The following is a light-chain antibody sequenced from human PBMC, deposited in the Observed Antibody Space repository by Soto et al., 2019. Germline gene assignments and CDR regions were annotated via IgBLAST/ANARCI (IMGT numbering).Light chain of an antibody. CDR2: DTS. Sequence: EVVWTEYPVTLSLSPGERATLSCRASQSVSSYLAWYQQKPGQAPRLLIYDTSNRATGIPARFSGSGSGADFTLTISSLEPEDFAVYYCQQRSNWPITFGQGTRLEIK. V-gene: IGKV3-11*01. CDR1: QSVSSY. CDR3: QQRSNWPIT. J-gene: IGKJ5*01.